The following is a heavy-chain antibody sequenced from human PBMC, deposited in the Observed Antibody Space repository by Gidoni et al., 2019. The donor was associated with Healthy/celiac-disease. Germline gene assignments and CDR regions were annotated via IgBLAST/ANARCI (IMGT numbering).Heavy chain of an antibody. CDR3: ARRLTYYYDSSGYYLNWFDP. Sequence: QLQLQESGPGLVKPSETLSLTCTVSGGSISSSSYYCGWIRQPPGKGLEWIGSIYYSGSTYYNPSLKSRVTISVDTSKNQFSLKLSSVTAADTAVYYCARRLTYYYDSSGYYLNWFDPWGQGTLVTVSS. CDR1: GGSISSSSYY. J-gene: IGHJ5*02. D-gene: IGHD3-22*01. CDR2: IYYSGST. V-gene: IGHV4-39*01.